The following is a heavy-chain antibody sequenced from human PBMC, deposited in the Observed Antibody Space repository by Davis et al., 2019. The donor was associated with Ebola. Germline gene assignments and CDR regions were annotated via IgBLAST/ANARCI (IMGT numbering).Heavy chain of an antibody. D-gene: IGHD1-7*01. CDR1: GLTFSNYT. Sequence: GESLKISCAASGLTFSNYTMTWVRQASGQGLEWVSSICGSGSYIYYADSVKGRFTISRDNAKNSLYLQMNSLRAEDTALYYCARVLGWNYFSDFWGQGTLVTVSS. CDR3: ARVLGWNYFSDF. J-gene: IGHJ4*02. CDR2: ICGSGSYI. V-gene: IGHV3-21*01.